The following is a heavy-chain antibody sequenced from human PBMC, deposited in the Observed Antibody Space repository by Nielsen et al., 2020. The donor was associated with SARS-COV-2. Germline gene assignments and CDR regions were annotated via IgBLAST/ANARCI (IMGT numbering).Heavy chain of an antibody. CDR1: GGSISSGDYY. V-gene: IGHV4-30-4*01. D-gene: IGHD2-2*01. J-gene: IGHJ5*02. Sequence: SETLSLTCTVSGGSISSGDYYWSWIRQPPGKGLEWIGYIYYSGSTYYNPSLKSRVTISVDTSKNQFSLKLSSVTAADTAVYYCARERGCSSTSCWRRNWFDPWGQGTLVTVSS. CDR2: IYYSGST. CDR3: ARERGCSSTSCWRRNWFDP.